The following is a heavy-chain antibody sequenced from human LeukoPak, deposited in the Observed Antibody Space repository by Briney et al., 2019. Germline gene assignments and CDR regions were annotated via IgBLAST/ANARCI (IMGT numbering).Heavy chain of an antibody. Sequence: GGSLRLSCVASGLNFDDSAMHWVRQAPGKGLEWVSLISADGGSTFSADSVKGRFSISRDNNKNSLYLQMNSLRSEDTAMYYCAKESGKFDYWGQGTLVAVSS. CDR1: GLNFDDSA. V-gene: IGHV3-43*02. CDR3: AKESGKFDY. CDR2: ISADGGST. J-gene: IGHJ4*02.